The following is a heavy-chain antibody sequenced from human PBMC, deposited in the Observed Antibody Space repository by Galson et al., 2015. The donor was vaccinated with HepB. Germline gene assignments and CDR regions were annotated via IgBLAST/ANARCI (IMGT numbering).Heavy chain of an antibody. Sequence: SVKVSCKASGGTFSSYAISWVRQAPGQGLEWMGWISAYNGNTNYAQKLQGRVTMTTDTSTSTAYMELRSLRSDDTAVYYCAREGERYCSSTSCYDGDGWFDPWGQGTLVTVSS. CDR2: ISAYNGNT. CDR1: GGTFSSYA. V-gene: IGHV1-18*01. J-gene: IGHJ5*02. D-gene: IGHD2-2*01. CDR3: AREGERYCSSTSCYDGDGWFDP.